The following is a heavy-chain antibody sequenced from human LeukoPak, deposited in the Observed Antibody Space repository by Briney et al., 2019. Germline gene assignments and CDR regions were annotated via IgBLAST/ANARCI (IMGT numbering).Heavy chain of an antibody. D-gene: IGHD1-26*01. CDR1: GFTFSRYW. V-gene: IGHV3-7*02. Sequence: GGSLRLSCAASGFTFSRYWMSWVRQAPGKGLEWVATIKQDGSEKYYVDSVKGRFTISRDNAKNSLYLQMNSLRVEDTAVYYCARGHSGSYQRTDAFDIWGQGTMVTVSS. CDR3: ARGHSGSYQRTDAFDI. J-gene: IGHJ3*02. CDR2: IKQDGSEK.